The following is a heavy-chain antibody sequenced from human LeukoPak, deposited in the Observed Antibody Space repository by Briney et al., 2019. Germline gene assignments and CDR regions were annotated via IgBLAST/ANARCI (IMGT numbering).Heavy chain of an antibody. Sequence: GGSLRLSCAASGFIFSSFGMHWVRQAPGKGLEWVAVIWYDGSNEYYADSVKGRFTISRDNSKNTLFLQMNSLRAEDTAVYYCVRSNYDSSGYLTHPHFDYWGQGTLVSVSS. CDR3: VRSNYDSSGYLTHPHFDY. D-gene: IGHD3-22*01. J-gene: IGHJ4*02. CDR2: IWYDGSNE. CDR1: GFIFSSFG. V-gene: IGHV3-33*01.